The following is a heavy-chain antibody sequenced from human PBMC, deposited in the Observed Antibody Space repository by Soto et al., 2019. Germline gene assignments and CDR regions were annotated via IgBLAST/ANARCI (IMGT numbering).Heavy chain of an antibody. CDR2: IYPGDSAT. Sequence: PXESLKSSFTASGYSLTSNWLGWVCQILGKGLEWMGIIYPGDSATRYSPSFQGQVTISADKSISTAYLQWSTLKASDTAIYYCARHFSPDSPEYYYYVMDVWGQGTTVTVSS. J-gene: IGHJ6*02. D-gene: IGHD3-3*01. V-gene: IGHV5-51*01. CDR3: ARHFSPDSPEYYYYVMDV. CDR1: GYSLTSNW.